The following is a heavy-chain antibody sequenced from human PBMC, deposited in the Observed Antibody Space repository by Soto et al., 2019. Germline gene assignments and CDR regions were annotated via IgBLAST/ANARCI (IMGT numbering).Heavy chain of an antibody. V-gene: IGHV1-46*01. J-gene: IGHJ4*02. D-gene: IGHD2-2*02. CDR3: ARTPGYTDRNYFDY. Sequence: RASVKVSCKASGYTVTSYYMHWVRQAPGQGLEWMGIINPSGGSTTYAQKFQGRLTMTRDTSTSTVYMELSSLRSEDTAMYYCARTPGYTDRNYFDYWGQGTLVTV. CDR1: GYTVTSYY. CDR2: INPSGGST.